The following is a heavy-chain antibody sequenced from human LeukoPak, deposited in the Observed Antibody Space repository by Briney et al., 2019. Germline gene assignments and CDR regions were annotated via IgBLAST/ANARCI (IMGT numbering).Heavy chain of an antibody. J-gene: IGHJ6*03. Sequence: SETLSLTCTVSGGSISSYYWSWIRQPPGKGLEWIGYIYYSGSTNYNPSLKSRVTISVDTSKDQFSLKLSSVTAADTAVYYCARTTEAHSWRTRYYDYYMDVWGKGTTVTVSS. CDR3: ARTTEAHSWRTRYYDYYMDV. CDR1: GGSISSYY. D-gene: IGHD6-13*01. CDR2: IYYSGST. V-gene: IGHV4-59*01.